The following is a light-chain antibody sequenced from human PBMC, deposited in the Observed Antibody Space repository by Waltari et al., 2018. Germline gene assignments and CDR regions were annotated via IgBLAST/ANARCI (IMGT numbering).Light chain of an antibody. J-gene: IGKJ2*01. Sequence: ETVLPQSPVTLSLSPGEGATLSCKASQSVGSSLAWYQQKPGQAPRLLIYNASNRAAGIPARFSGSGSGTDFTLTISSLEPEDFAVYYCQQRSNWNTFGQGTKLEIK. V-gene: IGKV3-11*01. CDR1: QSVGSS. CDR3: QQRSNWNT. CDR2: NAS.